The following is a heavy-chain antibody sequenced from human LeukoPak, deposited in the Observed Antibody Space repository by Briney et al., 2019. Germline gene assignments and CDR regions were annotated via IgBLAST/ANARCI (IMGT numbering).Heavy chain of an antibody. CDR3: AKRYYGSGRHSFDY. V-gene: IGHV3-30*02. D-gene: IGHD3-10*01. Sequence: IRYDGSNKYYADSVKGRFTISRDNSKNTLYLQMNSLRAEDTAVYYCAKRYYGSGRHSFDYWGQGTLVTVSS. CDR2: IRYDGSNK. J-gene: IGHJ4*02.